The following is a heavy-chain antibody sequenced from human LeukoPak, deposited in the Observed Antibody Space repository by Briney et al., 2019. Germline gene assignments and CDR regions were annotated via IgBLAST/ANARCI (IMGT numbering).Heavy chain of an antibody. CDR1: GGSISSYY. D-gene: IGHD6-13*01. V-gene: IGHV4-59*01. CDR2: IFYSGGT. CDR3: ARGSSSWPYAFDI. J-gene: IGHJ3*02. Sequence: SETLSLTCTVSGGSISSYYWSWIRQPPGKGLEWIGYIFYSGGTNYNPSLKSRVTISVDTSKNQFSLKLSSVTAADTAVYYCARGSSSWPYAFDIWGQGTMVTVSS.